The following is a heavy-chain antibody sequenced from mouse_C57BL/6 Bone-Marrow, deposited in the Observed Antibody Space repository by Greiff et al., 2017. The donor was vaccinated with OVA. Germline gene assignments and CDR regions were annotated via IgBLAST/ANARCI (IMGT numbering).Heavy chain of an antibody. CDR3: ARMDDGYYP. Sequence: QVQLQQPGAELVMPGASVKLSCKASGYTFTSYWMHWVKQRPGQGLEWIGEIDPSDSYTNYNQKFKGKSTLTVDKSPSTAYMQLSSLTSEDSAVYYCARMDDGYYPWGQGTSVTVSS. J-gene: IGHJ4*01. D-gene: IGHD2-3*01. CDR2: IDPSDSYT. CDR1: GYTFTSYW. V-gene: IGHV1-69*01.